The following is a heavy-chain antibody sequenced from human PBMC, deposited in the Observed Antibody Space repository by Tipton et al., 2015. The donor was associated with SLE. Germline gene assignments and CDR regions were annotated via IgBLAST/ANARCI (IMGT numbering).Heavy chain of an antibody. CDR3: ARDDAFDV. J-gene: IGHJ3*01. CDR2: ITTYNGNT. CDR1: GGTFSSYT. V-gene: IGHV1-18*01. Sequence: QSGPEVKEPGASVKVSCKASGGTFSSYTISWVRQAPGQGLEWMGWITTYNGNTKYAQKFQGRVTMTTDRSSSTAYLELRSLRSDDTAIYYCARDDAFDVWGQGTMVTVSS.